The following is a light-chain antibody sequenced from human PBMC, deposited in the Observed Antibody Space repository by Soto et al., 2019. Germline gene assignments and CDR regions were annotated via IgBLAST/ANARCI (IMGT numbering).Light chain of an antibody. J-gene: IGKJ1*01. CDR1: QSVTSNY. Sequence: EIVLTQSPGTLSLSPGERATLSCGASQSVTSNYLAWYQQKPGQAPRLLIFGASIRVTGIPDRFIGSGSGTHFTLTISRLEHEDFAVYYCQHYVTSLTTFGQGTKVEVK. V-gene: IGKV3-20*01. CDR3: QHYVTSLTT. CDR2: GAS.